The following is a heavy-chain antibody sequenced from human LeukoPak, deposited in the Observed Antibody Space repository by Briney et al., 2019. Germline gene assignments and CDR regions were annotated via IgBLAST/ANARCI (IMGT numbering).Heavy chain of an antibody. CDR1: EFTFSNSW. D-gene: IGHD5-18*01. V-gene: IGHV3-7*01. J-gene: IGHJ6*03. CDR3: ARERKGIQLWPRGHDYYYMDV. Sequence: PGGSLRLSCAASEFTFSNSWMTWVRQAPGKGLEWVANIKQDGSEKYYVDSVKGRFTISRDNAKNSLYLQMNSLRAEDTAVYYCARERKGIQLWPRGHDYYYMDVWGKGTTVTVSS. CDR2: IKQDGSEK.